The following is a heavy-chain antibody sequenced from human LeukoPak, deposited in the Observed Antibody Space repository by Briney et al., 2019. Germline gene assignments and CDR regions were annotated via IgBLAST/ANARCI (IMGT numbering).Heavy chain of an antibody. D-gene: IGHD6-19*01. CDR1: GFTVSSNY. CDR3: ALQGIAVAGLFDY. V-gene: IGHV3-30*03. Sequence: GGSLRLSCAASGFTVSSNYMTWVRQAPGKGLEWVAVISYDGSNKYYADSVKGRFTISRDNSKNTLYLQMNSLRAEDTAVYYCALQGIAVAGLFDYWGQGTLVTVSS. CDR2: ISYDGSNK. J-gene: IGHJ4*02.